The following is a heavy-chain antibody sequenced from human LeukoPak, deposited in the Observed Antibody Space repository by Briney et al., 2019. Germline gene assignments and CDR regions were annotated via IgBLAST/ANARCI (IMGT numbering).Heavy chain of an antibody. J-gene: IGHJ4*02. CDR1: GGSFSGYY. D-gene: IGHD3-10*01. V-gene: IGHV4-34*01. Sequence: SETLSLTCAVYGGSFSGYYWTWIRQPPGKGLEWIGEINHSGSTNYNPSLKSRVTISVDTSKNQFSLKLSSVTAADTAVYYCARGPVLLWFGEYFDYWGQGTLVTVSS. CDR2: INHSGST. CDR3: ARGPVLLWFGEYFDY.